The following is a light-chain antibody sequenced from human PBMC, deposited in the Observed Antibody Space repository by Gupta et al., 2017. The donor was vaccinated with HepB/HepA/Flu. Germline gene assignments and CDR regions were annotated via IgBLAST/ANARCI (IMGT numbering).Light chain of an antibody. Sequence: SRSASVGDRVTIACRASHDINTYLNWYQQKSGRAPTVLISGASNFESGVTSTYSGSRCRKYIRVLIRPVRPYDIASYYCQQGNSCPITFGPGTKLEV. CDR2: GAS. CDR3: QQGNSCPIT. CDR1: HDINTY. J-gene: IGKJ2*01. V-gene: IGKV1-39*01.